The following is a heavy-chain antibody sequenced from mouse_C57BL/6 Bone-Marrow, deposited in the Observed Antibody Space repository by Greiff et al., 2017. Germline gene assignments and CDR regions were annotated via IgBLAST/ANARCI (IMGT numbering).Heavy chain of an antibody. CDR2: IYPGSGNT. J-gene: IGHJ2*01. V-gene: IGHV1-76*01. Sequence: QVQLQQSGAELVRPGASVKLSCKASGYTFTDYSINWVKQRPGQGLEWIARIYPGSGNTYYNEKFKGKATLTADKSSSTAYMQLSSLTSEDSAVYFCARAHSFDYWGQGTTLTVSS. CDR3: ARAHSFDY. CDR1: GYTFTDYS.